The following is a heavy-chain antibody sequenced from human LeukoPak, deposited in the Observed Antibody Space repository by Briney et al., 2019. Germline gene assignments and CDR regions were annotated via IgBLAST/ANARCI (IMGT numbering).Heavy chain of an antibody. Sequence: PGGSLRLSCAASGFTFSSYAMSWVRQAPGKGLEWFSAISGSGGSTYYADSVKGRFTISRDKSKNTLYLQMSSLRAEDTAVYYCAKDFLPGIAAVTVDSWGQGTLVTASS. CDR3: AKDFLPGIAAVTVDS. V-gene: IGHV3-23*01. J-gene: IGHJ5*01. CDR1: GFTFSSYA. D-gene: IGHD6-13*01. CDR2: ISGSGGST.